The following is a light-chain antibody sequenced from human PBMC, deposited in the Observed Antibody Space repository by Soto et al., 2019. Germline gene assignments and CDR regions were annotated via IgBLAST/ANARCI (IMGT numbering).Light chain of an antibody. J-gene: IGKJ1*01. V-gene: IGKV1-39*01. CDR2: AAS. Sequence: DIQMTQSPSSLSASVGDRVIITCRASQSISKYLNWYQQKPGKAPNLLIYAASSLQSGVPSRSSGSGSRTDFTLTISSLQPEDFATYYCHQTFTTPWTFGQGTKVDIK. CDR3: HQTFTTPWT. CDR1: QSISKY.